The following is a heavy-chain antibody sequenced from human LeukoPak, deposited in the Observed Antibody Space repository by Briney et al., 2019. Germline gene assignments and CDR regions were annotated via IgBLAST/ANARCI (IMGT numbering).Heavy chain of an antibody. CDR2: ISSGSNTI. CDR3: AKDRGITGTTSGMDV. D-gene: IGHD1-7*01. CDR1: GFTFSSYS. V-gene: IGHV3-48*01. Sequence: GGSLRLSCAASGFTFSSYSMNWVRQAPGKGLEWVSYISSGSNTIYYADSVKGRFTISRDNAKNSLYLQMNSLRAEDTAVYYCAKDRGITGTTSGMDVWGQGTTVTVSS. J-gene: IGHJ6*02.